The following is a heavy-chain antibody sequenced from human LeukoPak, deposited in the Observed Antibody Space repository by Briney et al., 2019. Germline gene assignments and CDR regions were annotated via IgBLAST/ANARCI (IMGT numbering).Heavy chain of an antibody. J-gene: IGHJ4*02. Sequence: GGSLRLSCTVPGFSFRDYPLSWVRQAPGRGLEWIGFIRAEAYDGTTEYVPSVRGTFPISRDHSKIIAYLQMNSLKTDDTAVYYCTRDYGGNSDHGHWGQGTLVTVSS. V-gene: IGHV3-49*04. CDR1: GFSFRDYP. CDR2: IRAEAYDGTT. CDR3: TRDYGGNSDHGH. D-gene: IGHD4-23*01.